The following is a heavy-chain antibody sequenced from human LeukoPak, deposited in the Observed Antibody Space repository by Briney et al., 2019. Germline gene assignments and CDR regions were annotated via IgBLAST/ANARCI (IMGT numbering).Heavy chain of an antibody. Sequence: ASVTVSCKASGYTFCDYGISWVRQAPGQGLEGMGWISGYNGNTKYIGKFQGRVTITADTSTSTAYIELRSLSPDDTTTYYCAKDEKNYRRGPFEFWGQGTLVTVSS. CDR1: GYTFCDYG. CDR2: ISGYNGNT. D-gene: IGHD1-7*01. J-gene: IGHJ4*02. CDR3: AKDEKNYRRGPFEF. V-gene: IGHV1-18*01.